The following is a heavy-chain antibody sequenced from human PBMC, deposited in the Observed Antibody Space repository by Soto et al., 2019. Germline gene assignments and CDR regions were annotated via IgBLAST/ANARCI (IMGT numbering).Heavy chain of an antibody. CDR1: GGTFSSYA. D-gene: IGHD3-22*01. CDR3: ATPRNYYDSSGYSVNDAFDI. V-gene: IGHV1-69*01. J-gene: IGHJ3*02. Sequence: QVQLVHSGAEVKKPGSSVKVSCKASGGTFSSYAISWVRQAPGQGLEWMGGIIPIFGTANYAQKFQGRVTITAVQSTSTAYMDLSSLRSQDTAVYYCATPRNYYDSSGYSVNDAFDIWGQGTMVTVSS. CDR2: IIPIFGTA.